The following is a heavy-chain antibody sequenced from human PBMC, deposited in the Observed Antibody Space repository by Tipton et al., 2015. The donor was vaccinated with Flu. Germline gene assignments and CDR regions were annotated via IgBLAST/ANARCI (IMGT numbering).Heavy chain of an antibody. J-gene: IGHJ6*03. V-gene: IGHV3-74*01. CDR2: ISTEGINT. CDR1: GFTFSSYW. CDR3: ARHVGRYDYYMDV. Sequence: GSLRLSCAASGFTFSSYWMHWVRQAPGKGPMWVSHISTEGINTDYADSVKGRFTVSRDDAKNTLYLQLNSLTDDDTGVYYCARHVGRYDYYMDVWGKGTTVTVSS. D-gene: IGHD1-26*01.